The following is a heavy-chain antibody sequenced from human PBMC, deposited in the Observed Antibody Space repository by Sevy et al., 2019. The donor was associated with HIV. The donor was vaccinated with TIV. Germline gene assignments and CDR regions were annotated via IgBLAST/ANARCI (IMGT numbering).Heavy chain of an antibody. J-gene: IGHJ4*02. CDR3: ARDRGITAPDTPDY. D-gene: IGHD6-13*01. V-gene: IGHV1-18*01. CDR1: GYTFTSYG. CDR2: ISRHNVNT. Sequence: ASVKVSCKASGYTFTSYGISWVRQAPGQGLEWMGWISRHNVNTNYAQKLQGRVTLTTDTSTSTAYMELRSLRSDDTAVYYCARDRGITAPDTPDYWGQGTLVTVSS.